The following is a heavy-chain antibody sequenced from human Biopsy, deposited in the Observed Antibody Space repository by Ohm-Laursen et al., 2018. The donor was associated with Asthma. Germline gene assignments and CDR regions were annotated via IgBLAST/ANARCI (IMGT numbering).Heavy chain of an antibody. Sequence: SDTLSLTCSVSVGSVSSDKYYWSWIRQPPGKGLEWIAYIFYSGATNYNPALKSRVAQSIVTSKSQFSLRLNSLSAADTAVYYCARGTIVAGIDYWGRGTLFTVSS. CDR2: IFYSGAT. CDR1: VGSVSSDKYY. CDR3: ARGTIVAGIDY. J-gene: IGHJ4*02. D-gene: IGHD5-12*01. V-gene: IGHV4-61*01.